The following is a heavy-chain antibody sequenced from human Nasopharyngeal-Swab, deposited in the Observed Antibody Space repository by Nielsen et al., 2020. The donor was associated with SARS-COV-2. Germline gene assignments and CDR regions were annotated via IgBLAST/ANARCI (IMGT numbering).Heavy chain of an antibody. J-gene: IGHJ5*02. CDR2: IYYSGST. D-gene: IGHD6-25*01. V-gene: IGHV4-39*02. Sequence: RQAPEKGLEWIGSIYYSGSTYYNPSLKSRVTISVDTSKNQFSLKLSSVTAADTAVYYCARDTSAEKRGNWFDPWGQGTLVTVSS. CDR3: ARDTSAEKRGNWFDP.